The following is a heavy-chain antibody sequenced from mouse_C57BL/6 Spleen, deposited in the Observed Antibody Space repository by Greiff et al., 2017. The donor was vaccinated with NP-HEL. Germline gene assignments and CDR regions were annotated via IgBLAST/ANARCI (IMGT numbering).Heavy chain of an antibody. CDR2: ISYDGSN. CDR1: GYSITSGYY. CDR3: AYYSNYPYFDY. J-gene: IGHJ2*01. Sequence: EVKLEESGPGLVKPSQSLSLTCSVTGYSITSGYYWNWIRQFPGNKLEWMGYISYDGSNNYNPSLKNRISITRDTSKNQFFLKLNSVTTEDTATYYCAYYSNYPYFDYWGQGTTLTVSS. D-gene: IGHD2-5*01. V-gene: IGHV3-6*01.